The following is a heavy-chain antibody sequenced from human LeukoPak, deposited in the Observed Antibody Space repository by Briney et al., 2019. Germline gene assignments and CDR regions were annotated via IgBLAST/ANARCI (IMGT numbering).Heavy chain of an antibody. D-gene: IGHD5-12*01. V-gene: IGHV3-33*01. CDR3: ARDAATGYSGYEVFDY. Sequence: GGSLRLSCAAPGFTFSSYGMHWVRQAPGKGLEWVAVIWYDGSNKYYADSVKGRFTISRDNSKNTLYLQMNSLRAEDTAVYYCARDAATGYSGYEVFDYWGQGTLVTVSS. CDR1: GFTFSSYG. CDR2: IWYDGSNK. J-gene: IGHJ4*02.